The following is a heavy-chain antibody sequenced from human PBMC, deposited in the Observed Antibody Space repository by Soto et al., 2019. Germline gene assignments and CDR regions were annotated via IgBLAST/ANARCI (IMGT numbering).Heavy chain of an antibody. CDR1: GGSFSGYY. D-gene: IGHD6-13*01. Sequence: QVQLQQWGAGLLKPSETLSLTCAVYGGSFSGYYWSWIRQPPGKGLEWIGEINHSGSTNYNPSLKRRVTISVDTSKNQFSLKLSSVTAADTAVYYCARDPYSSSTYWGQGTLVTVSS. V-gene: IGHV4-34*01. CDR2: INHSGST. CDR3: ARDPYSSSTY. J-gene: IGHJ4*02.